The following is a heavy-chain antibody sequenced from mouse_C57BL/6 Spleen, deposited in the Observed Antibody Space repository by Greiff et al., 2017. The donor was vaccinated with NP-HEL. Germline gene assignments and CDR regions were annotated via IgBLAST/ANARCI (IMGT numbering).Heavy chain of an antibody. J-gene: IGHJ4*01. CDR1: GFNITNTY. Sequence: EVQLQQSVAELVRPGASVKLSCTASGFNITNTYMHWVKQRPEQGLEWIGRIDPANGNTKYAPKFQGKATMTADTSSNTAYLQLSSLTSEDTAVLFWGHYEYDGRAMDYWGQGTSVTGSS. D-gene: IGHD2-4*01. CDR3: GHYEYDGRAMDY. CDR2: IDPANGNT. V-gene: IGHV14-3*01.